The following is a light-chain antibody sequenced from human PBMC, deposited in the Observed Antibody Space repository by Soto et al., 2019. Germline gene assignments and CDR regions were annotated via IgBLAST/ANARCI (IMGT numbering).Light chain of an antibody. CDR1: QSVSSTF. CDR2: GAS. V-gene: IGKV3-20*01. J-gene: IGKJ1*01. Sequence: EIVLTQSPGTLSLSPGERATLSCRASQSVSSTFLAWYQQKPGQAPRLLIYGASSRATGIPDRFSGSGSVTDFTLTISRLEPEDFAVYYCQQSDNSPRTFGQGTKVEIK. CDR3: QQSDNSPRT.